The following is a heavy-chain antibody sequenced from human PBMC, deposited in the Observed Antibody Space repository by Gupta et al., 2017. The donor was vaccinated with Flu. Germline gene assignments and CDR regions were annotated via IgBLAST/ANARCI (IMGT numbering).Heavy chain of an antibody. CDR2: ISGGSSYI. D-gene: IGHD3-3*02. CDR3: ARDSNFNY. Sequence: EVQLAGSGGGLFKPGGSLRLSSAASGFIFRRFSMCWVRRAPGKGLEWGACISGGSSYINYADSVKGRFTISRDNARNSLYLQMNSLRAEDTAVDYCARDSNFNYWGQGTLVTVSS. J-gene: IGHJ4*02. CDR1: GFIFRRFS. V-gene: IGHV3-21*01.